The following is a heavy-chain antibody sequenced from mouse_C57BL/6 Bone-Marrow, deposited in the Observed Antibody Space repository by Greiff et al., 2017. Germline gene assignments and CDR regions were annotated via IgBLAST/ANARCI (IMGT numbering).Heavy chain of an antibody. CDR3: AKNGGDGYFYFDY. J-gene: IGHJ2*01. CDR1: GFSLTSYG. CDR2: IWRGGST. Sequence: VQLQQSGPGLVQPSQSLSITCTVSGFSLTSYGVHWVRQSPGKGLEWLGVIWRGGSTDYNAAFMSRLSITKDNSKSQVFFKMNSLQADDTALYYCAKNGGDGYFYFDYWGQATTLTVSS. D-gene: IGHD2-3*01. V-gene: IGHV2-5*01.